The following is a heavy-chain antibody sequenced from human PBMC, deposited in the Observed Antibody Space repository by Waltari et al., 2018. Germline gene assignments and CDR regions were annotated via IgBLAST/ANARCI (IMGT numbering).Heavy chain of an antibody. J-gene: IGHJ4*02. CDR1: GFTFSSYE. Sequence: EVQLVESGGGLVQPGGSLRLSCAASGFTFSSYEMNWVRQAPGKGLDWVSYISSSVSTIYYADSVKGRFTISRDNAKNSLYLQMNSLRAEDTAVYYCARVSSGWPDRLDYWGQGTLVTVSS. CDR2: ISSSVSTI. V-gene: IGHV3-48*03. CDR3: ARVSSGWPDRLDY. D-gene: IGHD6-19*01.